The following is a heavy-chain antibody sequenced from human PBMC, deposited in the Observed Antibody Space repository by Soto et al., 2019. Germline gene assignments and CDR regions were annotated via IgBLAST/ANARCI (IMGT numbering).Heavy chain of an antibody. CDR3: AKGVPAATRYSQH. J-gene: IGHJ1*01. Sequence: VQLVESGGGLVQPGGSLRLSCAASGFSFSSYWMHWVRHAPGKGLVWVSRINSDGSSATYADSVKGRFTISRDNDKNTLYLQMNRLTPEDTAVYYCAKGVPAATRYSQHWGQGTLVTVSS. CDR2: INSDGSSA. CDR1: GFSFSSYW. V-gene: IGHV3-74*01. D-gene: IGHD2-2*01.